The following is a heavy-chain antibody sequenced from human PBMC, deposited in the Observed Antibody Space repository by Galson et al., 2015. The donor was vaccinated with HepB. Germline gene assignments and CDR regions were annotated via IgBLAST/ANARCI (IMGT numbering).Heavy chain of an antibody. Sequence: LRLSCAASGFTFSSYSMNWVRQAPGKGLEWVSYISSSSSTIYYADSVKGRFTISRDNAKNSLYLQMNSLRDEDTAVYYCARDGDRITMVRGSWNDAFDIWGQGTMVTVSS. CDR1: GFTFSSYS. V-gene: IGHV3-48*02. D-gene: IGHD3-10*01. J-gene: IGHJ3*02. CDR2: ISSSSSTI. CDR3: ARDGDRITMVRGSWNDAFDI.